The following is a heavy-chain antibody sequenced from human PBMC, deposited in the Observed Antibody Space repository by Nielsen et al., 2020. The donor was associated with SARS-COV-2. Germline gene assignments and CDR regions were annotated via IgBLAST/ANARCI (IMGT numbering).Heavy chain of an antibody. D-gene: IGHD3-10*01. Sequence: VHQAPGKGLEWVSYISSSSSTIYYADSVKGRFTISRDNAKNSLYLQMNSLRAEDTAVYYCARGYYYGSGSYYNNPKYDYWGQGTLVTVSS. V-gene: IGHV3-48*04. CDR3: ARGYYYGSGSYYNNPKYDY. J-gene: IGHJ4*02. CDR2: ISSSSSTI.